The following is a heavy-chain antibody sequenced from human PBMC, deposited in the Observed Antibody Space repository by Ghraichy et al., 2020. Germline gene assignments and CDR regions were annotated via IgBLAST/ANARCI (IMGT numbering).Heavy chain of an antibody. CDR2: ISDDGSRK. J-gene: IGHJ6*03. CDR1: GFTFSSHG. Sequence: GGSLRLSCAASGFTFSSHGIHWVRQAPGKGLEWVAVISDDGSRKYYADSVKGRFTISRDNSKTTLYLQMNSLRVEDTAVYYWAKDKHPELYKYFYYMDVWGYGTTVTVSS. CDR3: AKDKHPELYKYFYYMDV. V-gene: IGHV3-30*18. D-gene: IGHD3-10*01.